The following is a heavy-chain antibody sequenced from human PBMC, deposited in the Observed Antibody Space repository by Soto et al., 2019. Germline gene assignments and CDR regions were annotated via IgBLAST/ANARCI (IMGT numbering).Heavy chain of an antibody. V-gene: IGHV1-8*01. CDR2: MNPNSGNT. CDR1: GYTFTSYD. CDR3: AREGVRTYYDFWSGYPNWFDP. D-gene: IGHD3-3*01. Sequence: ASVKVSCKASGYTFTSYDINWVRQATGQGLEWMGWMNPNSGNTGYAQKFQGRVTMTRDTSISTAYMELSSLRSEDTAVYYCAREGVRTYYDFWSGYPNWFDPWGQGTLVTVSS. J-gene: IGHJ5*02.